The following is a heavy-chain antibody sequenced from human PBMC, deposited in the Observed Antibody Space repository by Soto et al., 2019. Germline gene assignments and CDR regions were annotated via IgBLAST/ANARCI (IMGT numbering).Heavy chain of an antibody. CDR3: ARGRRCDIVVVPAAPWPYYYYYYMDV. J-gene: IGHJ6*03. Sequence: QVQLQESGPGLVKPSETLSLTCTVSGGSISSYYWSWIRQPPGKGLEWIGYIYYSGSTNYNPSLTSRVTISVDTATNKFSLKMSSVTAADTAVYYCARGRRCDIVVVPAAPWPYYYYYYMDVWGKGTTVTVSS. CDR1: GGSISSYY. D-gene: IGHD2-2*01. CDR2: IYYSGST. V-gene: IGHV4-59*01.